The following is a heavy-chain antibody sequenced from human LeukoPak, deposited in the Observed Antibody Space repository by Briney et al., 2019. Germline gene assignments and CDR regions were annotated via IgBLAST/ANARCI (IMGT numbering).Heavy chain of an antibody. CDR1: GFTFSSYE. Sequence: PGGSLRLSCAASGFTFSSYEMNWVRQAPGKGLEWVSYISSSGSTIYYADSVKGRFTISRDNAKNSLYLQMNSLRAEDTAVYYCARDLVVVPAAPVWFGEPEDAFDIWGQGTMVTVSS. CDR2: ISSSGSTI. D-gene: IGHD2-2*01. CDR3: ARDLVVVPAAPVWFGEPEDAFDI. J-gene: IGHJ3*02. V-gene: IGHV3-48*03.